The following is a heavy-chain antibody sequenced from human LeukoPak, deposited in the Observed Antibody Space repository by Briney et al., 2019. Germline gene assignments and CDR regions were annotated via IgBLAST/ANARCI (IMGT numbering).Heavy chain of an antibody. D-gene: IGHD6-13*01. J-gene: IGHJ4*02. V-gene: IGHV3-48*01. CDR2: ISGSGDAI. CDR1: GFTFNNHN. CDR3: ARGGPAAGRFDY. Sequence: GGSLRLSCVASGFTFNNHNMDWVRQAPGKGLEWISYISGSGDAIFYADSVQGRFTISRDNSKNTLYLQVNSLRAEDTAVYYCARGGPAAGRFDYWGQGTLVTVSS.